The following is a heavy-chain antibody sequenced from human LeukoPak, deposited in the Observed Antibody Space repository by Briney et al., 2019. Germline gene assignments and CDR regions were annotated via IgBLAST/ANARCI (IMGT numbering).Heavy chain of an antibody. CDR3: ARVPGRRQWLVHY. J-gene: IGHJ4*02. V-gene: IGHV3-11*01. D-gene: IGHD6-19*01. CDR1: GFTFSDYY. CDR2: ISSSGSTI. Sequence: GGSLRLSRAASGFTFSDYYISWIRQAPGKGLEWVSYISSSGSTIYYADSVKGRFTISRDNAKNSLYLQMNRLRAEETAVYYCARVPGRRQWLVHYWGQETLVTVST.